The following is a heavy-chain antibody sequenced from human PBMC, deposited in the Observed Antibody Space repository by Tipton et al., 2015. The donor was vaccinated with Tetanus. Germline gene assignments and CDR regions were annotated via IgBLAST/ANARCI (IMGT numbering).Heavy chain of an antibody. CDR1: GYTFTRYG. D-gene: IGHD1-14*01. CDR3: ARAPNRISRAYDY. CDR2: ISPYNGQT. J-gene: IGHJ4*02. Sequence: QVQLVQSGGEVKKPGASVKVSCKASGYTFTRYGISWMRQAPGQGLEWMGWISPYNGQTNYAQRFQGRVTMTTDTSAGTASMELRRLTSDDTAVYYCARAPNRISRAYDYWGQGTQITVSS. V-gene: IGHV1-18*01.